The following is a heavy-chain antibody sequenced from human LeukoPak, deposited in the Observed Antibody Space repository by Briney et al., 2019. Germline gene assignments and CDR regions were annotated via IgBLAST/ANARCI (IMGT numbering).Heavy chain of an antibody. V-gene: IGHV3-21*01. CDR1: GFTFSSYS. J-gene: IGHJ4*02. Sequence: GGSLRLSCAASGFTFSSYSMNWVRQAPGKGLEWVSSISSSSSYIYYADSVKGRFTISRDNAKNSLYLQMNSLRAEDTAVYYCARGPWGRPFDYWGQGTLVTVSS. CDR2: ISSSSSYI. CDR3: ARGPWGRPFDY. D-gene: IGHD3-16*01.